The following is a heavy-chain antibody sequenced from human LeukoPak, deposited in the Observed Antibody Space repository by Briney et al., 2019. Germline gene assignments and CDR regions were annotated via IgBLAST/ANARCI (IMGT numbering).Heavy chain of an antibody. CDR1: GGSIINHY. V-gene: IGHV4-4*07. J-gene: IGHJ5*02. CDR3: ARDVRYASGWSTRES. Sequence: PSETLSLTCTVSGGSIINHYWSWIRQPAGKGLEWIGRIYSSGSANYTPSLKSRVSMSIDTSNNPYSLNLTSVTAADTALYFCARDVRYASGWSTRESWGQGTLVTVSS. CDR2: IYSSGSA. D-gene: IGHD6-19*01.